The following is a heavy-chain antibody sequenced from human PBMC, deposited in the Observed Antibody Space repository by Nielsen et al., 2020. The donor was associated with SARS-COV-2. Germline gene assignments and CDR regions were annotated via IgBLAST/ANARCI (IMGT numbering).Heavy chain of an antibody. V-gene: IGHV3-30*04. Sequence: GGSLRLSCAASGFIFSSHAMHWVRKAPGQGLEWLSIISSDGSNDHHADSVKGRFSISRDNSKNTLYLHLNSLVPDDTAVYYCARETIDYTSSFVDFWGQGTLVTVSP. D-gene: IGHD2-2*02. CDR1: GFIFSSHA. CDR2: ISSDGSND. J-gene: IGHJ4*02. CDR3: ARETIDYTSSFVDF.